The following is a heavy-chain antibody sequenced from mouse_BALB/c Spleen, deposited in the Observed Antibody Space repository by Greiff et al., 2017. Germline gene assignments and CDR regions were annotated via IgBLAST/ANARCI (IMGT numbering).Heavy chain of an antibody. Sequence: QVTLKVSGPGILQPSQTLSLTCSFSGFSLSTSGMGVSWIRQPSGKGLEWLAHIYWDDDKRYNPSLKSRLTISKDTSSNQVFLKITSVDTADTATYYCARIHYYGYAMDYWGQGTSVTVSS. V-gene: IGHV8-12*01. D-gene: IGHD1-2*01. CDR3: ARIHYYGYAMDY. CDR2: IYWDDDK. J-gene: IGHJ4*01. CDR1: GFSLSTSGMG.